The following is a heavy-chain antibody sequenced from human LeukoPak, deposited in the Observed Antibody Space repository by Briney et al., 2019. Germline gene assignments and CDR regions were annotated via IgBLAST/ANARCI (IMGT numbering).Heavy chain of an antibody. V-gene: IGHV4-59*08. CDR2: IYYSGST. CDR1: GGSISSYF. D-gene: IGHD6-25*01. Sequence: SETLSLTCTVSGGSISSYFWSWIRQPPGKGLEWIGYIYYSGSTNYNPSLKSRVTISVDTSKNQFSLKLNSVTAADTAVYYCARHVSSGWQNWFDPWGQGTLVTVSS. J-gene: IGHJ5*02. CDR3: ARHVSSGWQNWFDP.